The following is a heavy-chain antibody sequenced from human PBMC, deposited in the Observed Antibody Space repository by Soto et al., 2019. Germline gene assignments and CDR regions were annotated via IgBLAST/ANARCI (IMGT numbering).Heavy chain of an antibody. CDR1: GFTFSSYA. J-gene: IGHJ6*02. CDR2: ISYDGSNK. Sequence: QVQLVESGGGVVQPGRSLRLSCAASGFTFSSYAMHWVRQAPGKGLEWVAVISYDGSNKYYADSVKGRFTISRDNSKNTLYLQMNSLRAEDTAVYYCARTWIQLQGGPGGMIYYYYGMDVWGQGTTVTVSS. CDR3: ARTWIQLQGGPGGMIYYYYGMDV. V-gene: IGHV3-30-3*01. D-gene: IGHD5-18*01.